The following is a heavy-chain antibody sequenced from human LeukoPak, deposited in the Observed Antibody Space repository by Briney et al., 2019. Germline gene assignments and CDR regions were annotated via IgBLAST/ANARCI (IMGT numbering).Heavy chain of an antibody. V-gene: IGHV4-39*07. CDR1: GGSISSRSYY. CDR2: IYNSEST. D-gene: IGHD3-22*01. J-gene: IGHJ4*02. CDR3: ASGEPRYSSRIVVGDN. Sequence: SETLSLTCTVSGGSISSRSYYWGWIRQPPGKGLERIGSIYNSESTYYNPSLKSRVTISVDTSKNQLSLKVSSVTAADTAVYYCASGEPRYSSRIVVGDNWGQGTLVTVSS.